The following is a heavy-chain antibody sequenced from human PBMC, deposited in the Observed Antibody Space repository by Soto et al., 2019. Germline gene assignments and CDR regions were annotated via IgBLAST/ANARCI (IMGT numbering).Heavy chain of an antibody. J-gene: IGHJ4*02. CDR3: ARTIFGVDYYCGY. CDR2: IYYCGST. Sequence: QVQLQESGPGLVKPSQTLSLTCTVSGGSISSGDYYWSWIRHPPGNGLEWIGYIYYCGSTYYNPSLKLRGNISIDTSKHQFSLKLSSVTAADTAVYYCARTIFGVDYYCGYCGQGTLVTVSS. V-gene: IGHV4-30-4*01. CDR1: GGSISSGDYY. D-gene: IGHD3-3*01.